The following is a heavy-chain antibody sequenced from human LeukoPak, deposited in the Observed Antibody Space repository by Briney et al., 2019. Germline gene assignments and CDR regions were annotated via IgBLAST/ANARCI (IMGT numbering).Heavy chain of an antibody. CDR1: GYTFTSYG. D-gene: IGHD2-2*01. CDR2: ISAYNGNT. V-gene: IGHV1-18*04. J-gene: IGHJ6*04. Sequence: GASVKVSCKASGYTFTSYGIIWVRQAPGQGLEWMGWISAYNGNTNYAQKLQGRVTMTTDTSTSTAYMELRSLRSDDTAVYYCASTLGSTSLSYYYGMDVWGKGTTVTVSS. CDR3: ASTLGSTSLSYYYGMDV.